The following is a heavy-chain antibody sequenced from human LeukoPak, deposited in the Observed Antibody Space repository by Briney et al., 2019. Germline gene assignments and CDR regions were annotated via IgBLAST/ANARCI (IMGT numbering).Heavy chain of an antibody. J-gene: IGHJ6*04. CDR3: ASPLGDYYGSGSYYSHYYYGMDV. Sequence: ASVKVSCKASGYTFTSYYMHWVRQAPGRGLEWMGIINPSGGSTSYAQKFQGRVTMTRDTSTSTVYMELSSLRSEDTAVYYCASPLGDYYGSGSYYSHYYYGMDVWGKGTTVTVSS. D-gene: IGHD3-10*01. V-gene: IGHV1-46*01. CDR1: GYTFTSYY. CDR2: INPSGGST.